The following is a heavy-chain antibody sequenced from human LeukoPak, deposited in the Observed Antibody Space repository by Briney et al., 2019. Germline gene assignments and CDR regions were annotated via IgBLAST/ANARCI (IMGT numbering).Heavy chain of an antibody. Sequence: GGSLRLSCAASGFTFSSYGMHWVRQAPGKGLEWVAVISYDGSNKYYADSVKGRFTISRDNSKNTLYLQMNSLRAEDTAVYYCARDRDGDYFDYWGQGTLVTVSS. CDR3: ARDRDGDYFDY. J-gene: IGHJ4*02. D-gene: IGHD4-17*01. CDR1: GFTFSSYG. CDR2: ISYDGSNK. V-gene: IGHV3-30*03.